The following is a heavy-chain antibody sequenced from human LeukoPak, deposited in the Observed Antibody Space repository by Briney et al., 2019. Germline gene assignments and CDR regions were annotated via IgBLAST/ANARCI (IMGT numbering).Heavy chain of an antibody. Sequence: GGSLRLSCAASGFTFSSYAMSWVRQAPGKGLEWVSAISGSGGSTYYADSVKGQFTISRDNSKNTLYLQMNSLRAEDTAVYYCAKDTSGLRFLEWLLWGYFDYWGQGTLVTVSS. CDR1: GFTFSSYA. CDR2: ISGSGGST. J-gene: IGHJ4*02. V-gene: IGHV3-23*01. CDR3: AKDTSGLRFLEWLLWGYFDY. D-gene: IGHD3-3*01.